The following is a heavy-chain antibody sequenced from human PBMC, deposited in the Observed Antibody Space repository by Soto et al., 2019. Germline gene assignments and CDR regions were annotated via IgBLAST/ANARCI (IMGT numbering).Heavy chain of an antibody. D-gene: IGHD4-17*01. CDR1: GGSISSYY. V-gene: IGHV4-4*07. CDR3: AREYYGGNAQPFDY. CDR2: IYTSGST. J-gene: IGHJ4*02. Sequence: NPSETLSLTCTVSGGSISSYYCSWIRQPAGKGLEWIGRIYTSGSTNYNPSLKSRVTMSVDTSKNQFSLKLSSVTAADTAVYYCAREYYGGNAQPFDYWGQGTLVTVSS.